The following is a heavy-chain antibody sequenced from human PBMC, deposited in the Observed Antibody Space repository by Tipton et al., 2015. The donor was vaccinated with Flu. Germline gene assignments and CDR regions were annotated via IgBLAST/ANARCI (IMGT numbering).Heavy chain of an antibody. J-gene: IGHJ6*02. V-gene: IGHV4-59*01. CDR1: GGSISSYY. D-gene: IGHD3-9*01. CDR3: ARDRKEILTGSPRYYYGMDV. CDR2: IYYSGST. Sequence: TLSLTCTVSGGSISSYYWSWIRQPPGKGLEWIGYIYYSGSTNYNPSLKSRVTISVDTSKNQFSLKLSSVTAADTAVYYCARDRKEILTGSPRYYYGMDVWGLGTTVTVSS.